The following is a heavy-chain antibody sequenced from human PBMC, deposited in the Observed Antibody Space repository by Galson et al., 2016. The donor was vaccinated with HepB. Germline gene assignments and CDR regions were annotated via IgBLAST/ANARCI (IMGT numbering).Heavy chain of an antibody. CDR2: IYPGDSET. V-gene: IGHV5-51*01. CDR3: ARHRYSNGSGSYLFDP. J-gene: IGHJ5*02. D-gene: IGHD3-10*01. CDR1: GYTFTSDW. Sequence: QSGAEVKQSGESLKISCKGSGYTFTSDWIGWVRQMPGKGLEWMGIIYPGDSETRYSPSFQGQVTISADKSINTAYLQWSSLKASDTATYYCARHRYSNGSGSYLFDPWGQGTLVTVSS.